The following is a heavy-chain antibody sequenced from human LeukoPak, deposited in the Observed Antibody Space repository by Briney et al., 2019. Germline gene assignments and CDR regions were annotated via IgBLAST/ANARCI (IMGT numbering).Heavy chain of an antibody. D-gene: IGHD3-9*01. V-gene: IGHV3-23*01. CDR3: AKDGGGYDILTGYYTKYYFDY. CDR2: ISGSGGST. Sequence: PGGSLRLSCAASGFTFSSYAMSWVRQAPGKGLEWVSAISGSGGSTYYADSVKGRFTISRDNSKNTLYLQMNSLRAEDTVVYYCAKDGGGYDILTGYYTKYYFDYWGQGTLVTVSS. CDR1: GFTFSSYA. J-gene: IGHJ4*02.